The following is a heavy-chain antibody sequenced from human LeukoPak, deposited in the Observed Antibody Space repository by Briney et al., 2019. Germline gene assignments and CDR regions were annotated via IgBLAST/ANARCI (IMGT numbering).Heavy chain of an antibody. Sequence: GGSLRLSCAASGFTFSSYEMNWVGQAPGKGPEWVSYISSSGSTKYYADSVKGRFTISRDNAKNSLYLQVNSLRAEDTAVYYCARGIQLWYTDYWGQGTLVTVSS. CDR2: ISSSGSTK. V-gene: IGHV3-48*03. CDR3: ARGIQLWYTDY. CDR1: GFTFSSYE. D-gene: IGHD5-18*01. J-gene: IGHJ4*02.